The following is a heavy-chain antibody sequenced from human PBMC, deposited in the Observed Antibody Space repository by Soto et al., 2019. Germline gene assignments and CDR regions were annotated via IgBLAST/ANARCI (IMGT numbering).Heavy chain of an antibody. D-gene: IGHD5-12*01. J-gene: IGHJ5*02. CDR3: ARDLRYSGYDERWLNWFDP. V-gene: IGHV4-4*02. CDR1: GGSISSSNW. Sequence: SETLSLTCAVSGGSISSSNWWSWVRQPPGKGLEWIGEIYHSGSTNYNPSLKSRVTISVDKSKNQFSLKLSSVTAADTAVYYCARDLRYSGYDERWLNWFDPWGQGTLVTVSS. CDR2: IYHSGST.